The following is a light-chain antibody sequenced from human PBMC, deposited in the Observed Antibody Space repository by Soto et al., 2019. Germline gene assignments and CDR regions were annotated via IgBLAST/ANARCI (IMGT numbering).Light chain of an antibody. CDR3: QQNNDWPWT. Sequence: EIVMTQSPGTLSVSPGGRATLSCRAGQSVSSNLAWYQQRPGQAPRLLIYGASTRATGIPARFSGSGSGTEFTLTISSRQSEDFAIYYCQQNNDWPWTSGQGTKVEIK. J-gene: IGKJ1*01. V-gene: IGKV3-15*01. CDR1: QSVSSN. CDR2: GAS.